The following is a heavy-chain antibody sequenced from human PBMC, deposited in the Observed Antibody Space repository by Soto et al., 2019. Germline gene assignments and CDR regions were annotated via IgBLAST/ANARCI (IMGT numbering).Heavy chain of an antibody. D-gene: IGHD2-2*01. CDR1: GFTFTSYG. Sequence: GGSLSLSCAASGFTFTSYGMHWVRQAPGKGREWVSVISYDGSNKYYADSVKGRFTISRDNSKNTLYLDMTSLRGEDTAVYSCAKIRNYCPSTICPPYYYPMDVWGQGTTVTVSS. J-gene: IGHJ6*02. CDR3: AKIRNYCPSTICPPYYYPMDV. V-gene: IGHV3-30*18. CDR2: ISYDGSNK.